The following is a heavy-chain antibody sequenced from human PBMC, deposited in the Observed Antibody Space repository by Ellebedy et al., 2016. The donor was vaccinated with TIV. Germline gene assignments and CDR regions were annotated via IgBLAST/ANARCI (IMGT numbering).Heavy chain of an antibody. V-gene: IGHV3-15*07. CDR1: GFTFSNAW. D-gene: IGHD1-26*01. Sequence: GESLKISCAASGFTFSNAWMNWVRQAPGKGLEWVGRLKSKTDGGTTDYAAPVKGRFTIPSDDSKNTLYLQMNSLKTEDTAVYYCTTDLSGSYGWFDPWGQGTLVTVSS. CDR2: LKSKTDGGTT. CDR3: TTDLSGSYGWFDP. J-gene: IGHJ5*02.